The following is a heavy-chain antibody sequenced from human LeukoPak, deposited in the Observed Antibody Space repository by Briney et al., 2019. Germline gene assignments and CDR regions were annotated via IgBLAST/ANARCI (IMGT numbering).Heavy chain of an antibody. CDR1: GFTFDDYA. CDR3: ARDPGDAFDI. Sequence: PGRSLRLSCAASGFTFDDYAMHWVRQAPGKGLEWVSGISWNSGSIGYADSVKGRFTISRDNAKNSLYLQMNSLRAEDTAVYYCARDPGDAFDIWGQGTTVTVSS. J-gene: IGHJ3*02. V-gene: IGHV3-9*01. CDR2: ISWNSGSI.